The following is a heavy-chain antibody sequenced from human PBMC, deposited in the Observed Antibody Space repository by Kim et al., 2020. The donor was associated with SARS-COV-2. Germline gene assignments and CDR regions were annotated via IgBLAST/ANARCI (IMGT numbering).Heavy chain of an antibody. J-gene: IGHJ6*02. CDR3: ARYSPPSSYCTNGVCKYYYYYGMDV. V-gene: IGHV3-7*03. Sequence: GGSLRLSCAASGFTFSSYWMSWVRQAPGKGLEWVANIKQDGSEKYYVDSVKGRFTISRDNAKNSLYLQMNSLRAEDTAVYYCARYSPPSSYCTNGVCKYYYYYGMDVWGQGTTVTVSS. D-gene: IGHD2-8*01. CDR1: GFTFSSYW. CDR2: IKQDGSEK.